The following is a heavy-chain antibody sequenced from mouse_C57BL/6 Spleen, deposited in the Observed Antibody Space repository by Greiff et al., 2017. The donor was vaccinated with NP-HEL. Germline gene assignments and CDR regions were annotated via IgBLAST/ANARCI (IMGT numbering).Heavy chain of an antibody. V-gene: IGHV1-66*01. Sequence: QVQLQQSGPELVKPGASVKISCKASGYSFTSYYIHWVKQRPGQGLEWIGWIYPGSGNTKYNEKFKGKATLTADTSSSTAYMQLSSLTSEDSAVYYCARLGSFYAMDYWGQGTSVTVSS. CDR2: IYPGSGNT. D-gene: IGHD1-1*02. J-gene: IGHJ4*01. CDR3: ARLGSFYAMDY. CDR1: GYSFTSYY.